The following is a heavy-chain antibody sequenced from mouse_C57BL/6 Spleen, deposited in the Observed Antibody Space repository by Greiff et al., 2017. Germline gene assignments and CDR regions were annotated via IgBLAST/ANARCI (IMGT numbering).Heavy chain of an antibody. CDR2: INPSSGYT. J-gene: IGHJ2*01. Sequence: QVQLQQSGAELARPGASVKMSCKASGYTFTSYTMHWVKQRPGQGLEWIGYINPSSGYTKYNQKFKDKATLTADKSSSTAYMQLSSLTSEDSAVYYCARGVTTFYFDSWGQGTTLTVSS. CDR3: ARGVTTFYFDS. CDR1: GYTFTSYT. D-gene: IGHD2-2*01. V-gene: IGHV1-4*01.